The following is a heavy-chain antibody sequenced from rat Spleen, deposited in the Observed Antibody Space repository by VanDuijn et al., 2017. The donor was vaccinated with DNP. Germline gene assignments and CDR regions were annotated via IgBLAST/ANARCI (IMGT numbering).Heavy chain of an antibody. CDR2: IWNSGGT. CDR1: GFLLTDYN. CDR3: ARDLLRWRRGFAH. J-gene: IGHJ3*01. V-gene: IGHV2-41*01. D-gene: IGHD1-11*01. Sequence: QVQLKESGPGLVQPSQTLSLTCSVAGFLLTDYNVHWVRQPPGKGLEWMGVIWNSGGTRYDSTRKSRLTITKDTSKSQVFLKMNSLQTEDTATYYCARDLLRWRRGFAHWGQGTLVTVSS.